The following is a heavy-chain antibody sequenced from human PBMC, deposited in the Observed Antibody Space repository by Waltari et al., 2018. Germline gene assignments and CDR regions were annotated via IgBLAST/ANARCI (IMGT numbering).Heavy chain of an antibody. D-gene: IGHD3-10*01. CDR2: ISGSGGST. CDR1: GLHFRRFA. CDR3: ALRGVITHAFDI. J-gene: IGHJ3*02. Sequence: EVQLLESGGGLVQPGGPLRLSCAASGLHFRRFALRWVHQAPGKVLEWVSAISGSGGSTYCADSVNGRFTISRDNSKNTLYLQMNSLRAEDTAVYYCALRGVITHAFDIWGQGTMVTVSS. V-gene: IGHV3-23*01.